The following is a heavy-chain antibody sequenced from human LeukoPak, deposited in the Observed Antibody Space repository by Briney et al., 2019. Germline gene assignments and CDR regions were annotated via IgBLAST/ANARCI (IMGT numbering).Heavy chain of an antibody. CDR3: ARVGGYSYGPQYYYYYYYYMDV. CDR1: GGSISSGSYY. J-gene: IGHJ6*03. Sequence: SQTLSLTCTVSGGSISSGSYYWSWIRQPAGKGLEWIGRIYTSGSTNYNPSLKSRVTISVDTSKNQFSLKLSSVTAADTAVYYFARVGGYSYGPQYYYYYYYYMDVWGKGTTVTVSS. D-gene: IGHD5-18*01. CDR2: IYTSGST. V-gene: IGHV4-61*02.